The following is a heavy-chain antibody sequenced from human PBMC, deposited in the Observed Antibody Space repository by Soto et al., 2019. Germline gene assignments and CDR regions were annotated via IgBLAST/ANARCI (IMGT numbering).Heavy chain of an antibody. V-gene: IGHV4-31*03. Sequence: SETLSLTCTVSGDAIYIGGYYWTWIRQHPGKGLEWIGYIYHTGKTYYNPSLESRVTMSVDTSKNQFSLRLSSVTAADTAVYYCASDGSSTANCIEPWGQGTLVTAST. CDR3: ASDGSSTANCIEP. CDR2: IYHTGKT. J-gene: IGHJ5*02. D-gene: IGHD2-2*01. CDR1: GDAIYIGGYY.